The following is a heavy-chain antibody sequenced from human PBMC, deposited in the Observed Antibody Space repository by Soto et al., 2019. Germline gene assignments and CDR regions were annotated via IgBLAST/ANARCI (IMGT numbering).Heavy chain of an antibody. Sequence: SETLSLTCTVSGGSISSSSYYWGWIRQPPGKGLEWIGSIYYSGSTYYNPSLKSRVTISVDTSKNQFSLKLSSVTAADTAVYYCARHKSIAVAAPRLVGYLNWFDPWGQGTLVTVSS. D-gene: IGHD6-19*01. CDR3: ARHKSIAVAAPRLVGYLNWFDP. J-gene: IGHJ5*02. CDR1: GGSISSSSYY. V-gene: IGHV4-39*01. CDR2: IYYSGST.